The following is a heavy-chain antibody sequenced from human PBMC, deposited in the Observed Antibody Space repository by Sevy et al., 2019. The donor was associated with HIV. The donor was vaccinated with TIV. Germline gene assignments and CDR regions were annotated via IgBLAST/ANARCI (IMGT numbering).Heavy chain of an antibody. Sequence: GGSLRLSCAASGFTFSSYGMHWVRQAPGKGLEWVADIWYDGSNKYYADSVKGRFTISRDNSKNTLYLQMNSLRAEDTAVYYCARGRYYDSSGYYGHDAFDIWGQGTMVTVSS. CDR3: ARGRYYDSSGYYGHDAFDI. CDR2: IWYDGSNK. V-gene: IGHV3-33*01. CDR1: GFTFSSYG. D-gene: IGHD3-22*01. J-gene: IGHJ3*02.